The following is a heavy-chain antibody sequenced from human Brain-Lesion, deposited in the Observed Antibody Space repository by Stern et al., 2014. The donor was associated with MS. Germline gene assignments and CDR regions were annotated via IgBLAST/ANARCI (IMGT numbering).Heavy chain of an antibody. Sequence: EVQLVESGGGLVQPGGSQRISFAASGFSFSSYWVTWVRQAPGRGPEWVANIKQDGREEDSVDSGTGRFNISRDNAKNSLYLQMHSLRDEDTAVYYCARDCGVGNCAGARGYSYYYGLDVWGQGTTVTVSS. CDR1: GFSFSSYW. J-gene: IGHJ6*02. V-gene: IGHV3-7*01. D-gene: IGHD2-8*02. CDR2: IKQDGREE. CDR3: ARDCGVGNCAGARGYSYYYGLDV.